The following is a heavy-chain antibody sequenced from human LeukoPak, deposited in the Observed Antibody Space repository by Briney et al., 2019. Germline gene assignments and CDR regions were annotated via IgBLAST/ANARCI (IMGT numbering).Heavy chain of an antibody. CDR3: ARQGEYSSSYYFDY. Sequence: GESLKISCKGSGYSFTTYWIAWVRQMPGEGLEWMGIMYPGDSDTRYSPSFQGQVTISADKSISTAYLQWSSLKASDTAMYYCARQGEYSSSYYFDYWGQGTLVTVSS. J-gene: IGHJ4*02. CDR1: GYSFTTYW. D-gene: IGHD6-6*01. CDR2: MYPGDSDT. V-gene: IGHV5-51*01.